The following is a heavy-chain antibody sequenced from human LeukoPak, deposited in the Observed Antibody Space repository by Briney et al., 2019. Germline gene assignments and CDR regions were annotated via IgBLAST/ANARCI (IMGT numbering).Heavy chain of an antibody. CDR3: ARLPFVRYSSGPEYYFDY. V-gene: IGHV1-8*01. Sequence: ASVKVSCKASGYTFTSYDINWVRQATGQGLEWMGWMNPNSGNTGYAQKFQGRVTMTRNTSISTAYMELSSLRSEDTAVYYCARLPFVRYSSGPEYYFDYWGQGTLVTVSS. J-gene: IGHJ4*02. CDR1: GYTFTSYD. CDR2: MNPNSGNT. D-gene: IGHD2-15*01.